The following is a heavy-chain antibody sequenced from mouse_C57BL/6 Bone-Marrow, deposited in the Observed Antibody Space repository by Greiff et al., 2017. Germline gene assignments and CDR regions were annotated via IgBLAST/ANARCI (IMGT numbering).Heavy chain of an antibody. CDR2: IYPGDGDT. D-gene: IGHD3-1*01. CDR3: ARQLYYFDY. CDR1: GYAFSSSW. Sequence: VQLQQSGPELVKPGASVKISCKASGYAFSSSWMNWVKQRPGKGLEWIGRIYPGDGDTNYNGKFKGKATLTADKSSSTAYMQLSSLTSEDSAVXFFARQLYYFDYWGQGTTLTVSS. J-gene: IGHJ2*01. V-gene: IGHV1-82*01.